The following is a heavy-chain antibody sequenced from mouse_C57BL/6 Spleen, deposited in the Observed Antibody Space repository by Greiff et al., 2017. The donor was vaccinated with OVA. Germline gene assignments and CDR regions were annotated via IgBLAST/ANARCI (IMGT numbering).Heavy chain of an antibody. D-gene: IGHD2-4*01. Sequence: QVQLQQPGAELVRPGSSVKLSCKASGYTFTSYWMAWVKQRPGQGLEWIGTIYPSDSETHYNQKFKDKATLTVDKSSSTAYMQLSSLTSEDSAVYYCARDYDDAWFAYWGQGTLVTVSA. CDR1: GYTFTSYW. J-gene: IGHJ3*01. V-gene: IGHV1-61*01. CDR3: ARDYDDAWFAY. CDR2: IYPSDSET.